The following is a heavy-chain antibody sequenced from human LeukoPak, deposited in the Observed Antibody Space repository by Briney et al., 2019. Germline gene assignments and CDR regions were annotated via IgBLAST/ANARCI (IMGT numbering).Heavy chain of an antibody. Sequence: PSQTLSLTCTVSGGSISSGDYYWSWIRQPPGKGLEWIGYIYYSGSTYYNPSLKSRVTISVDTSKNQFSLKLSSVTAADTAVYYCATCSGGSCGSKGFDYWGQGTLVTVSS. CDR3: ATCSGGSCGSKGFDY. CDR2: IYYSGST. V-gene: IGHV4-30-4*01. D-gene: IGHD2-15*01. J-gene: IGHJ4*02. CDR1: GGSISSGDYY.